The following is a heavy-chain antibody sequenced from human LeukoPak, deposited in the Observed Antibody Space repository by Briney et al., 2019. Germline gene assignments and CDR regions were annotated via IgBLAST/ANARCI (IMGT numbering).Heavy chain of an antibody. J-gene: IGHJ4*02. V-gene: IGHV4-39*01. CDR2: IYYSGST. CDR3: ARRAPPDYYDSSGYYFHLGDY. Sequence: SETLSLTCTVSGGSISSSSYYWGWIRQPPGKGLEWIVSIYYSGSTYYNPSLKSRVTISVDTSKNQFSLKLSSVTAADTAVYYCARRAPPDYYDSSGYYFHLGDYWGQGTLVTVSS. CDR1: GGSISSSSYY. D-gene: IGHD3-22*01.